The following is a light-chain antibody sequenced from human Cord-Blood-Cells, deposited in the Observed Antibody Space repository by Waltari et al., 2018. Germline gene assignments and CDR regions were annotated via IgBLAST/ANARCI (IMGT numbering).Light chain of an antibody. J-gene: IGKJ2*01. CDR1: QSVLYSSNNKNY. CDR3: QQYYSTPRT. CDR2: WAS. Sequence: DIVMTQSPDSLAVSLGERATINCKSSQSVLYSSNNKNYLAWYQQKPGQPPKLLIYWASTRGSGVPDRFRGSGSGTDFTLTISSLQAEDVAVYYCQQYYSTPRTFGQGTKLEIK. V-gene: IGKV4-1*01.